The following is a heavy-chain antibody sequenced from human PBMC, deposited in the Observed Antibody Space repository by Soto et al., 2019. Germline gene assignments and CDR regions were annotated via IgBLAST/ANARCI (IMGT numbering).Heavy chain of an antibody. V-gene: IGHV5-51*01. J-gene: IGHJ6*02. CDR2: IYPGDSDT. Sequence: PGESLKISCKGSGYSFTSYWIGWVRQMPGKGLEWMGIIYPGDSDTRYSPSFQGQVTISADKSISTAYLQWSSLKASDTAMYYCARHPGSYGDPNLGMDVWGQGTTVTVSS. D-gene: IGHD4-17*01. CDR1: GYSFTSYW. CDR3: ARHPGSYGDPNLGMDV.